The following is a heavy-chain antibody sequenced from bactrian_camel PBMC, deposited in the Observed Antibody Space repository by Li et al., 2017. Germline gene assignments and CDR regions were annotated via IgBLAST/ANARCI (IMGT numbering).Heavy chain of an antibody. CDR2: IDSDGST. CDR1: GFTSMNHC. J-gene: IGHJ4*01. V-gene: IGHV3S53*01. D-gene: IGHD3*01. Sequence: HVQLVESGGGSVQTGGSLRLSCAGSGFTSMNHCMAWFREAPGKEREGVATIDSDGSTLYADSVKGRFTISKDNAKNTLYLQMNSLKPEDTGIYYCATETDRCLLHRLWYNYWGQGTQVTVS. CDR3: ATETDRCLLHRLWYNY.